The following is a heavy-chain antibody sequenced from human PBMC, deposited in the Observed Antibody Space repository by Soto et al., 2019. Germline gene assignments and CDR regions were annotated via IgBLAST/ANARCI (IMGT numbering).Heavy chain of an antibody. D-gene: IGHD5-18*01. Sequence: QVQLQESGPGLVKPSQTLSLTCTVSGVSISSGEYYWSWVRQPPGKGLEWIGYIHSSGSTYYSPSLKSRVTISGDTSTNQLSLNLSSVTSADTAVYYCARDGGYTYGPFDQWGQGTLVTVSS. CDR1: GVSISSGEYY. V-gene: IGHV4-30-4*01. J-gene: IGHJ4*02. CDR3: ARDGGYTYGPFDQ. CDR2: IHSSGST.